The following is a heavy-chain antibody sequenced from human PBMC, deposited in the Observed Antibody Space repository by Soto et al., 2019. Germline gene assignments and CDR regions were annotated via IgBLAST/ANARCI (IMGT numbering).Heavy chain of an antibody. CDR3: ARTRENSGLFSDRTYYFDY. CDR1: GNTLSGLP. J-gene: IGHJ4*02. CDR2: LDYEEGER. D-gene: IGHD6-19*01. Sequence: ASVKVSCKVSGNTLSGLPMHWVRQAPGKGLEWMGSLDYEEGERNFAHRFQGRVTVTEDTSTDTAYMDLSSLKSEDTAVYYCARTRENSGLFSDRTYYFDYWGQGTLVTVSS. V-gene: IGHV1-24*01.